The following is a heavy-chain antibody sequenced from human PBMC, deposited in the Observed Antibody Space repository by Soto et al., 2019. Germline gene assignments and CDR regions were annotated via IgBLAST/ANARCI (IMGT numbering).Heavy chain of an antibody. CDR1: GFTFSSSW. Sequence: EVQLVESGGGLVQPGGSLRLSCAASGFTFSSSWMHWVRQAPGKGLAWVSRINSDGTTTNYADSVKGRFTISRDNARNTLYLQMNSLRPEDTAVYYCARGGSGYSVHWGQGTLVTVSS. J-gene: IGHJ1*01. D-gene: IGHD3-22*01. CDR3: ARGGSGYSVH. V-gene: IGHV3-74*01. CDR2: INSDGTTT.